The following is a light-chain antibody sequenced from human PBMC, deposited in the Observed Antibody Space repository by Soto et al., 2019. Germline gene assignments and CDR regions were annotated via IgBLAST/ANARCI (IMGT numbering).Light chain of an antibody. Sequence: QPVLTQPPSASGTPGQRVTISCSGSSSNIGTTSVYWYQQLPGTAPKLLIHTNNQRPSGVPDRFSGSKAGTSASLTTSGLRSEDEADYYCAAWDDSLSGWVFGGGTKLTVL. V-gene: IGLV1-47*01. CDR3: AAWDDSLSGWV. J-gene: IGLJ3*02. CDR2: TNN. CDR1: SSNIGTTS.